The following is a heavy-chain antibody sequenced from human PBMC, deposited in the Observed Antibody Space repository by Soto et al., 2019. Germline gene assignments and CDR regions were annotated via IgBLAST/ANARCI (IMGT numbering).Heavy chain of an antibody. D-gene: IGHD1-26*01. CDR1: GFSFSSYS. Sequence: QVQLVESGGGVVQPGRSLRLSCAASGFSFSSYSMHWVRQAPGKGLEWVAVVSFDGSNKYYANSVKDRFTVSRDNSKNTMYVQMNSLKPEDTAVYYCGRDRRLGCGYYVGFDYWGRGTLVTVS. CDR3: GRDRRLGCGYYVGFDY. V-gene: IGHV3-30-3*01. CDR2: VSFDGSNK. J-gene: IGHJ4*02.